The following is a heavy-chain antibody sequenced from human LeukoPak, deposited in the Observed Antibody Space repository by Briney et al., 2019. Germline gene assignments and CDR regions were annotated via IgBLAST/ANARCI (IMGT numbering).Heavy chain of an antibody. Sequence: SETLSLTCTVSGGSISSYYWSWIRQPPGKGLEWIGYIYYSGSTNYNPYLKSRVTISVDTSKNQFSLKLSSVTAADTAVYYCARDHEGYCSSTSCYFGFDPWGQGTLVTVSS. V-gene: IGHV4-59*01. D-gene: IGHD2-2*01. CDR1: GGSISSYY. J-gene: IGHJ5*02. CDR2: IYYSGST. CDR3: ARDHEGYCSSTSCYFGFDP.